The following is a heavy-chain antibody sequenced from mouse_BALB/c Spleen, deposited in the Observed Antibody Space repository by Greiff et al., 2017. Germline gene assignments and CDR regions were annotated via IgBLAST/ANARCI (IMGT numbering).Heavy chain of an antibody. Sequence: VQLKESGPELEKPGASVKISCKASGYSFTGYNMNWVKQSNGKSLEWIGNIDPYYGGTSYNQKFKGKATVTVDKSSSTAYMQLKILTSEDSAVYYCARDWDDYAMDYWGQGTSVTVSS. J-gene: IGHJ4*01. CDR1: GYSFTGYN. CDR2: IDPYYGGT. V-gene: IGHV1-39*01. CDR3: ARDWDDYAMDY. D-gene: IGHD4-1*01.